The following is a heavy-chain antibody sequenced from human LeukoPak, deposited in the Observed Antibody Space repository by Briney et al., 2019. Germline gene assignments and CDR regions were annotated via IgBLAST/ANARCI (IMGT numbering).Heavy chain of an antibody. J-gene: IGHJ4*02. CDR2: INYSGST. V-gene: IGHV4-38-2*02. CDR3: ARDRLGSFYYFDY. D-gene: IGHD6-13*01. CDR1: GYSIRSGYQ. Sequence: SETLSLTCTVSGYSIRSGYQWGRIRQPPGKGLEWIGSINYSGSTYDNPSLKSRVTISVDTSKNQFSLKLSSVTAADTAVYYCARDRLGSFYYFDYWGQGTLVTVSS.